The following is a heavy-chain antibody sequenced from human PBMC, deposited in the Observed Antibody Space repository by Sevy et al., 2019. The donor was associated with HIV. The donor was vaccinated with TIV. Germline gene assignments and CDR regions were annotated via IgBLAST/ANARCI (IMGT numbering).Heavy chain of an antibody. Sequence: GGSLRLSCAASGISFNNYGMHWVRRAPGKGLEWLAVISYDGTNQYYADSVKGRFTISRDDSKNTLYLQMNSLRFEDTAVYYCAQVGGSKWELFEFYAMHVWGQGTTVTVSS. CDR1: GISFNNYG. V-gene: IGHV3-30*18. CDR3: AQVGGSKWELFEFYAMHV. CDR2: ISYDGTNQ. D-gene: IGHD1-26*01. J-gene: IGHJ6*02.